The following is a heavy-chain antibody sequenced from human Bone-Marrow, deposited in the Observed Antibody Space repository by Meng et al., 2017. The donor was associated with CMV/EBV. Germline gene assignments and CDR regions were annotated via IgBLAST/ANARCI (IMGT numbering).Heavy chain of an antibody. CDR2: ISWNSGSI. D-gene: IGHD2-2*01. V-gene: IGHV3-9*01. Sequence: LSLTCAASGFTFDDYAMHWVRQAPGKGLEWVSGISWNSGSIGYADSVKGRFTISRDNAKNSLYLQMNSLRAEDTALYYCAKDLGSCSSTSCEDYGMDVWGQGTTVTGSS. CDR3: AKDLGSCSSTSCEDYGMDV. CDR1: GFTFDDYA. J-gene: IGHJ6*01.